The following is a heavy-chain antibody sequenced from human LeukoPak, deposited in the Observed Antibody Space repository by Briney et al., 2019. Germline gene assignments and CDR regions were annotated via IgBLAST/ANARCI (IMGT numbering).Heavy chain of an antibody. V-gene: IGHV1-2*06. Sequence: ASVKVSCKASGYTFTGYYMHWVRQAPGQGLEWMGRINPNSGGTNYAQKFQGRVTMTRDTSISTAYMELSRLRSDDTAVYYCARDRGGYRGLDYWGQGTLVTVSS. J-gene: IGHJ4*02. D-gene: IGHD5-18*01. CDR3: ARDRGGYRGLDY. CDR1: GYTFTGYY. CDR2: INPNSGGT.